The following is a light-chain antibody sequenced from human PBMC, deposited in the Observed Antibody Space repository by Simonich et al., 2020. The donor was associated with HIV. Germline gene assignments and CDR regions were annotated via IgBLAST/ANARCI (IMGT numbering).Light chain of an antibody. J-gene: IGKJ3*01. Sequence: DVVMTQTPLSLSVTPGQPASISCKSSQSLLHSDGNTYLYWYLQKPGQSPQLLIDEVSNRFAGVPDRFSGSGSGTDFTLKISRVEAEDVGVYYCLQSIQLPRTFGPGTKVDIK. CDR1: QSLLHSDGNTY. CDR2: EVS. CDR3: LQSIQLPRT. V-gene: IGKV2D-29*02.